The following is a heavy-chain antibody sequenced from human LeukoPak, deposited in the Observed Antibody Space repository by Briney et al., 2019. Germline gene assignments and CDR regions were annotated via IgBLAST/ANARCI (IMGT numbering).Heavy chain of an antibody. D-gene: IGHD6-6*01. J-gene: IGHJ1*01. V-gene: IGHV4-61*08. CDR1: GGSISSGGYY. CDR2: IYYSGST. CDR3: AREGIAAPLEH. Sequence: SETLSLTCTVSGGSISSGGYYWSWIRQPPGKGLEWIGYIYYSGSTNYNPSLKSRVTISVDTSKNQFSLKLSSVTAADTAVYYCAREGIAAPLEHWGQGTLVTVSS.